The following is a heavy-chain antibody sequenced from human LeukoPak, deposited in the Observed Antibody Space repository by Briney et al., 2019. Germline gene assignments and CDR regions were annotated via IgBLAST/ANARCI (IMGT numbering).Heavy chain of an antibody. V-gene: IGHV4-59*01. CDR2: IYYSGST. J-gene: IGHJ6*02. Sequence: PSETLSLTCTVSGGSISSYYWSWIRQPPGKGLEWIGYIYYSGSTNYNPSLKSRVTISVDTSKNQFSLKLSSVTAADTAVYYCARRGGPYGSGSYYNVFGNYYYYYGMDVWGQGTTVTVSS. CDR1: GGSISSYY. CDR3: ARRGGPYGSGSYYNVFGNYYYYYGMDV. D-gene: IGHD3-10*01.